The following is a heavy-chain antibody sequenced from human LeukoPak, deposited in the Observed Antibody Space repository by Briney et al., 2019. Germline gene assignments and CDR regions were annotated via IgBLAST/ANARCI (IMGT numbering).Heavy chain of an antibody. D-gene: IGHD2-2*01. CDR3: ARPPGYCTSASCSYYFDD. CDR1: GYSFTSYW. V-gene: IGHV5-51*01. CDR2: IYPGDSDT. J-gene: IGHJ4*02. Sequence: GESLKISCKGSGYSFTSYWIGWVRQMPGKGLEWMGIIYPGDSDTRYSPPFQGQVTISADKAISTAYLQWSSLKASDTAMYYCARPPGYCTSASCSYYFDDWGQGTLVTVSS.